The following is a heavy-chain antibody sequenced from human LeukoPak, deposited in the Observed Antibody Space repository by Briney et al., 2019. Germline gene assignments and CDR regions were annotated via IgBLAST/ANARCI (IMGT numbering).Heavy chain of an antibody. CDR2: IYNSGST. V-gene: IGHV4-59*01. J-gene: IGHJ5*02. CDR3: ARDNRDWFDP. D-gene: IGHD3-10*01. Sequence: PSETLSLTCTVSGGSISSYYWSWIRQPPGKGLEWIGYIYNSGSTNYNPSPESRVTISVDTSKTQFSLKLSSVTAADTAVYYCARDNRDWFDPWGQGTLVTVSS. CDR1: GGSISSYY.